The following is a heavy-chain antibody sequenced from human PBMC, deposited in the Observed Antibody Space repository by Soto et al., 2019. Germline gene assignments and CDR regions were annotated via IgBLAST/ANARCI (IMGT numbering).Heavy chain of an antibody. V-gene: IGHV4-39*01. J-gene: IGHJ4*02. CDR3: ARPFGGYDRTAFDY. Sequence: PSETLSLTCTVSGGSISSSSYYWGWIRQPPGKGLEWIGSIYYSGSTYYNPSLKSRVTISVDTSKNQFSLKLSSVTAADTAVYYCARPFGGYDRTAFDYWGQGTLVTVSS. CDR2: IYYSGST. CDR1: GGSISSSSYY. D-gene: IGHD5-12*01.